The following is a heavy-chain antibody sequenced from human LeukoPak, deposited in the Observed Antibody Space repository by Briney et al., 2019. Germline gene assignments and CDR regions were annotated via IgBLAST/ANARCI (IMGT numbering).Heavy chain of an antibody. Sequence: GGSLRLSCAASGFTFRSHEMNWVRQAPGKGLEWISYISGSGSTIYYADSVKGRFSISRDNAKNSLYLQVNSLRAEDTAVYYCAELGITMIGGVWGKGTTVTISS. D-gene: IGHD3-10*02. CDR1: GFTFRSHE. J-gene: IGHJ6*04. CDR3: AELGITMIGGV. CDR2: ISGSGSTI. V-gene: IGHV3-48*03.